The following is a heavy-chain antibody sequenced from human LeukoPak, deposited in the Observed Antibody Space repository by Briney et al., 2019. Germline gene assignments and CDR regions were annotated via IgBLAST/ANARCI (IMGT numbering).Heavy chain of an antibody. CDR2: ISYDGSNK. CDR1: GFTFSSYA. D-gene: IGHD4-23*01. Sequence: GGSLRLSCSASGFTFSSYAMPWVRQAPGKGLEWVAVISYDGSNKYYADSVRRRFTISRDNYKHTLYLQMNSLRAEDTAVYYCARDIQRLSYGGQYWGEDTLVSVPS. J-gene: IGHJ1*01. CDR3: ARDIQRLSYGGQY. V-gene: IGHV3-30-3*01.